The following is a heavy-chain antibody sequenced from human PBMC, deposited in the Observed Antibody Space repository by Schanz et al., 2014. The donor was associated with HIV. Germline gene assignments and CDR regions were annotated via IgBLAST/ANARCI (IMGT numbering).Heavy chain of an antibody. V-gene: IGHV1-2*02. D-gene: IGHD6-19*01. CDR3: AFRSGWYVN. J-gene: IGHJ4*02. CDR1: AYTFTGYY. Sequence: QLQLVQSGAGVKKPGASVKVSCKASAYTFTGYYMHWVRQAPGQGLEWIGWINPKSGDTNYAQKLQGRVTMTTDTSTSTAYMELRSLRSDDTAVYYCAFRSGWYVNWGQGTLVTVSS. CDR2: INPKSGDT.